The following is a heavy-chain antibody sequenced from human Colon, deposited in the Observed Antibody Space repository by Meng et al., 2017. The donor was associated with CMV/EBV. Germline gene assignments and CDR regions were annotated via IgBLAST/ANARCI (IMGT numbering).Heavy chain of an antibody. CDR2: ISAYNGNT. V-gene: IGHV1-18*01. J-gene: IGHJ6*02. D-gene: IGHD2-2*01. Sequence: SVKVSCKASGYTFTSYGISWVRQAPGQGLEWMGWISAYNGNTNYAQKLQGRVTMTTDTSTSTAYMELRSLRSDDTAVYYCARDFGDIVVVPAALSFYYYYYGMDVWGQGTTVTVSS. CDR3: ARDFGDIVVVPAALSFYYYYYGMDV. CDR1: GYTFTSYG.